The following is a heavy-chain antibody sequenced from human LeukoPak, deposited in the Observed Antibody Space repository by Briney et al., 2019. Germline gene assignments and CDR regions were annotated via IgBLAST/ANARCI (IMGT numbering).Heavy chain of an antibody. V-gene: IGHV4-39*01. CDR3: ASQLKYPGIAAAGNFDY. CDR2: IYYSGST. CDR1: GGSISSSSYY. Sequence: SETLSLTWTVSGGSISSSSYYWGWIRQPPGKGLEWIGSIYYSGSTHYNPSLKSRVTISVDTSKNQFSLKLSSVTAADTAVYYCASQLKYPGIAAAGNFDYWGQGTLVTVSS. J-gene: IGHJ4*02. D-gene: IGHD6-13*01.